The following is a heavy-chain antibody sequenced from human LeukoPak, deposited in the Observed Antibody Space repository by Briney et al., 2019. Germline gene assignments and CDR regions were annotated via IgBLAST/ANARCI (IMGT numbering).Heavy chain of an antibody. V-gene: IGHV3-23*01. J-gene: IGHJ4*02. CDR1: GFTFSSYA. D-gene: IGHD4-17*01. CDR3: AKNKRDFGDYWYYFDS. Sequence: GGSLRLSCAASGFTFSSYAMTWVRQAPGKGLEWVSTIGGSRGSPYFADSVKGRFSISRDNSKNTLYLQMDSLRAEDTALYYCAKNKRDFGDYWYYFDSWDQGTLVTVSS. CDR2: IGGSRGSP.